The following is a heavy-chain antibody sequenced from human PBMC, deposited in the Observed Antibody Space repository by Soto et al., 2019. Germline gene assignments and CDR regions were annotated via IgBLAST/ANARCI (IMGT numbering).Heavy chain of an antibody. Sequence: GASVKVSCKASGGNFTSYAISWVLQAPGQGLEFMGGIVPLFGTTNYAHKFRGRVTITADESTSTVYMEVSSLRSEDTAVYYCAKASGRSWYNWFDPWGQGALVTVSS. CDR2: IVPLFGTT. D-gene: IGHD6-13*01. J-gene: IGHJ5*02. V-gene: IGHV1-69*13. CDR1: GGNFTSYA. CDR3: AKASGRSWYNWFDP.